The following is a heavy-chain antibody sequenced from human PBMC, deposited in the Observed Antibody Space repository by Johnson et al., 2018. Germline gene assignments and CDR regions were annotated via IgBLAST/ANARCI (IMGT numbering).Heavy chain of an antibody. D-gene: IGHD6-6*01. V-gene: IGHV3-30*18. Sequence: QVQLLESGGGVVQPGRSLRLSCAASGFTFSSYGMHWVRQAPGKGLEWVAVISYDGRNKYYGDSEKGRFTISRDNSKNTLYLQMNSLRAEETAVYYCAKDPFIAARPYYMDVWGKGTTVTVSS. CDR1: GFTFSSYG. CDR2: ISYDGRNK. J-gene: IGHJ6*03. CDR3: AKDPFIAARPYYMDV.